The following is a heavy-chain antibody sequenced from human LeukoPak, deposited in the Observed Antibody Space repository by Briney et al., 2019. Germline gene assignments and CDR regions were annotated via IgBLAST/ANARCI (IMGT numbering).Heavy chain of an antibody. Sequence: PSETLSLTCTVSRGSISNYYWSWIRQAPGKGLEWIGNIHYIGRTNYNPSLKSRVTISLGTSKNQFSLKLSSVTAADTAVYYCARKSGTYYGPFDYWGQGTLVTVSS. J-gene: IGHJ4*02. CDR2: IHYIGRT. CDR3: ARKSGTYYGPFDY. D-gene: IGHD1-26*01. V-gene: IGHV4-59*01. CDR1: RGSISNYY.